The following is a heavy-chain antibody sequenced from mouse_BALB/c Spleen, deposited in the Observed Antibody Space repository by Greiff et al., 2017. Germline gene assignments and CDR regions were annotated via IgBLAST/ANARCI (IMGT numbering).Heavy chain of an antibody. CDR1: GYTFTSYW. Sequence: VKLMESGAELARPGASVKLSCKASGYTFTSYWMQWVKQRPGQGLEWIGAIYPGDGDTRYTQKFKGKATLTADKSSSTAYMQLSSLASEDSAVYYCARSRTTVPAWFAYWGQGTLVTVSA. D-gene: IGHD1-1*01. V-gene: IGHV1-87*01. CDR3: ARSRTTVPAWFAY. J-gene: IGHJ3*01. CDR2: IYPGDGDT.